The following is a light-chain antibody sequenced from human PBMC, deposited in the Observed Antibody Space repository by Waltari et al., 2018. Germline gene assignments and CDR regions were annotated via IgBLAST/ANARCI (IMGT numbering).Light chain of an antibody. CDR2: KTF. J-gene: IGKJ2*03. Sequence: DIQMTQSPSTLSASVGDRVTITCRASQSISTLLAWFQQKPGNPPKLLIYKTFNLERGVPSRFSGSGSGTEFTLTITSLQPDDVATYYCQQYSSSSMFSFGQGTKLEIK. V-gene: IGKV1-5*03. CDR1: QSISTL. CDR3: QQYSSSSMFS.